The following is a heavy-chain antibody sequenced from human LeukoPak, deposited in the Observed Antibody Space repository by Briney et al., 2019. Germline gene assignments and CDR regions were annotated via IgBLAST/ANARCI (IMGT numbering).Heavy chain of an antibody. Sequence: GGSLRLSCATSGFNFSGCAMHWVRQAPGKGLERVAVVSCDGSIKYYVDSLKGRFTISRDNSKNTLYLQMNSLRTEDTAMYYCATGGGLATEIDYWGQGTLVTVSS. J-gene: IGHJ4*02. CDR3: ATGGGLATEIDY. V-gene: IGHV3-30*04. D-gene: IGHD3-16*01. CDR1: GFNFSGCA. CDR2: VSCDGSIK.